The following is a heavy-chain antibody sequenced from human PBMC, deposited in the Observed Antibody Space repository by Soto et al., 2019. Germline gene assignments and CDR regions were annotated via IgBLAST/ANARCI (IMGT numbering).Heavy chain of an antibody. CDR1: GYTFTSXG. CDR3: ARDKAGDYDYYYYGMDV. V-gene: IGHV1-18*01. J-gene: IGHJ6*02. D-gene: IGHD4-17*01. Sequence: ASVKVSCKASGYTFTSXGISWVRQAPGQGFEWMGWISAYNGNTNYAQKLQGRVTMTTDTSTSTAYMELRSLRSDDTAVYYCARDKAGDYDYYYYGMDVWGQGTTVTVSS. CDR2: ISAYNGNT.